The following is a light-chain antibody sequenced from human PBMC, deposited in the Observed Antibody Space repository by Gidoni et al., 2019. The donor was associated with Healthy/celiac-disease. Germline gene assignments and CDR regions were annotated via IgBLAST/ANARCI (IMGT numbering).Light chain of an antibody. Sequence: EIVLTQSTATLSLSPGERATLSCRASQSVSSYLAWYQQQPGQAPRLLIYDASNRATGIPARFSGSGSGTDFTLTISSLEPEDFAVYYCQQRSNWPPVLTFXGXTKVEIK. CDR3: QQRSNWPPVLT. CDR1: QSVSSY. J-gene: IGKJ4*01. CDR2: DAS. V-gene: IGKV3-11*01.